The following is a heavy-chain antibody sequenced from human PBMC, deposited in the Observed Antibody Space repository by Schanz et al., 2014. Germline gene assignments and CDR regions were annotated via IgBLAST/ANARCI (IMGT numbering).Heavy chain of an antibody. CDR2: ISHDGYST. J-gene: IGHJ4*02. CDR1: GFTFSSYS. Sequence: EVQLVESGGGLVQPGGSLRLSCAASGFTFSSYSMNWVRQAPGKGLEYVSAISHDGYSTYYADSVKGRFTISRDNSKNTLYLQMNSLRAEDTAVYYCAKVRYSSGWRGDYFDEWGQGTLXTVAS. CDR3: AKVRYSSGWRGDYFDE. V-gene: IGHV3-64D*06. D-gene: IGHD6-25*01.